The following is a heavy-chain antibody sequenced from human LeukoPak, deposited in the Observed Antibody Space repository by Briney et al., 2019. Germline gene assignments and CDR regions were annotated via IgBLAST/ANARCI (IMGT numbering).Heavy chain of an antibody. CDR2: INGDGSGT. J-gene: IGHJ4*02. V-gene: IGHV3-74*01. D-gene: IGHD2-2*01. Sequence: GGSLRLSCAASGFTLFNIYWMHWVRQAPGKGLVWVSHINGDGSGTSYADSVRGRFTVSRDISTDTLWLQMDSLKTEDTAVYYCAKGPLRGTAAAIDYWGQGTLVTVSS. CDR3: AKGPLRGTAAAIDY. CDR1: GFTLFNIYW.